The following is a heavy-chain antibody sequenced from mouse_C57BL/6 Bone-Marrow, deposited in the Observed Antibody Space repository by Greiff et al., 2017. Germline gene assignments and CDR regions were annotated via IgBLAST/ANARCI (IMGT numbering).Heavy chain of an antibody. J-gene: IGHJ3*01. D-gene: IGHD2-4*01. V-gene: IGHV1-15*01. Sequence: QVQLQQSGAELVRPGASVTLSCKASGYTFTDYEMHWVKQTPVHGLEWIGAIDPETGGTAYNQKFKGKAILTADKSSSTAYMELRSLTSEDSAVYYCTRKKGLPPWFAYWGQGTLVTVSA. CDR2: IDPETGGT. CDR3: TRKKGLPPWFAY. CDR1: GYTFTDYE.